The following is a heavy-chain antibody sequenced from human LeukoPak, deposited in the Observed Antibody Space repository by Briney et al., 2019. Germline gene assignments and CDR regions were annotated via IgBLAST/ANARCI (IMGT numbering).Heavy chain of an antibody. CDR2: ISSSSNYR. J-gene: IGHJ4*02. CDR1: GFTFSSYS. CDR3: ARTSSSGWFGVDY. V-gene: IGHV3-21*01. Sequence: PGGSLRLSCAASGFTFSSYSMNWVRQAPGKGLEWVSSISSSSNYRYYADSVKGRFTISRDNAKNSVFLQMNSLRVEDTAVYYCARTSSSGWFGVDYWGQGTLATVSS. D-gene: IGHD6-19*01.